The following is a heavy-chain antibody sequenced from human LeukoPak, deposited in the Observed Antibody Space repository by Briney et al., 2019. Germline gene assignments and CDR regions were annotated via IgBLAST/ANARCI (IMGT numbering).Heavy chain of an antibody. Sequence: GGSLRLSCAAPGFTFSTYSMAWVRQAPGTGPECISYISSGSDKIYYGDFVKGRITISRDNSKNSLFLQMNSLRAEDTAVYYCARDLHPYYYGSGSPPCYWGQGTLVTVSS. D-gene: IGHD3-10*01. J-gene: IGHJ4*02. CDR1: GFTFSTYS. CDR3: ARDLHPYYYGSGSPPCY. V-gene: IGHV3-48*04. CDR2: ISSGSDKI.